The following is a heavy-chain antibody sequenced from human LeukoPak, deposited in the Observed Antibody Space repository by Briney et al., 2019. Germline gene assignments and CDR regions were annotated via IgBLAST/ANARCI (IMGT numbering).Heavy chain of an antibody. CDR2: IKQDGSEK. D-gene: IGHD6-13*01. V-gene: IGHV3-7*03. J-gene: IGHJ6*02. CDR3: ARDLDSSSWYLNYYYYYGMDV. Sequence: GGSLRLSCAGSGFTFSSYWMSWVRQAPGKGLEWVANIKQDGSEKYYVDSVKGRFTISRDNAKNSLYLQMNSLRAEDTAVYYCARDLDSSSWYLNYYYYYGMDVWGQGTTVTVSS. CDR1: GFTFSSYW.